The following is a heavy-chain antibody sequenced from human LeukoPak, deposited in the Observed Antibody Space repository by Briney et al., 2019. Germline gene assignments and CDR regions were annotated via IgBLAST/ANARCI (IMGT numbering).Heavy chain of an antibody. D-gene: IGHD2-2*01. CDR1: GYTFNHYA. J-gene: IGHJ4*02. V-gene: IGHV1-69*13. Sequence: SVKVSCKASGYTFNHYAISWVRQAPGQGLEWMGGIIPIFGTANYAQKFQGRVTITADESTSTAYMELSSLRSEDTAVYYCARGWRYCSSTSCYDLDYWGQGTLVTVSS. CDR3: ARGWRYCSSTSCYDLDY. CDR2: IIPIFGTA.